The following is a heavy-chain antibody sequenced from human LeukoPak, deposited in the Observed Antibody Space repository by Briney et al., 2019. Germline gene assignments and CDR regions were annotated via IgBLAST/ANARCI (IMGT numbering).Heavy chain of an antibody. Sequence: GGSLRLSCAASGFTFSSYSMNWVRQAPGKGLEWVSSISSSSSYIYYADSVKGRFTISRDNAKNSLYLQMNSLRAEATAVYYCAGGNTWIQLWSFDYWGQGTLVTVSS. D-gene: IGHD5-18*01. CDR1: GFTFSSYS. CDR3: AGGNTWIQLWSFDY. CDR2: ISSSSSYI. V-gene: IGHV3-21*01. J-gene: IGHJ4*02.